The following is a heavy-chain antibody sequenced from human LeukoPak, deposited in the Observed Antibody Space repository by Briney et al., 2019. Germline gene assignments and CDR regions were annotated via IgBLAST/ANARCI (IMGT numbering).Heavy chain of an antibody. D-gene: IGHD2-2*01. CDR3: AKGGAGYCSSTSCLYYFDY. Sequence: GGSLRLSCAASGFSISSNSMNWVRQAPGKGLEWVSFISSSSSFIYYADSVKDRFTISRDNSKNTLHLQMNSLRAEDTAVYYCAKGGAGYCSSTSCLYYFDYWGQGTLVTVST. V-gene: IGHV3-21*04. CDR2: ISSSSSFI. J-gene: IGHJ4*02. CDR1: GFSISSNS.